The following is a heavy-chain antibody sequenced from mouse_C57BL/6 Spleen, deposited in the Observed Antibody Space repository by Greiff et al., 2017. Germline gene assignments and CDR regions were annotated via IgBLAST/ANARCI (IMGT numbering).Heavy chain of an antibody. D-gene: IGHD1-1*01. V-gene: IGHV1-26*01. Sequence: EVQLQQSGPELVKPGASVKISCKASGYTFTDYYMNWVKQSHGKSLEWIGDINPNNGGTSYNQKFKGKATLTVDKSSSTAYMELRSLTSEDSAVYYCARLNYGSSPWYFDYWGKGTTLTVSS. CDR3: ARLNYGSSPWYFDY. CDR1: GYTFTDYY. CDR2: INPNNGGT. J-gene: IGHJ2*01.